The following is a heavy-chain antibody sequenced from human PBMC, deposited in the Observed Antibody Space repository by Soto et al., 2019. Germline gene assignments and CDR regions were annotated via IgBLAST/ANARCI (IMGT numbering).Heavy chain of an antibody. Sequence: PSETLSLPCFVSNYSISGGYYWGWIRQPPGKGLEWIGSIFRSGSTHYSPSLRGRVTIFVDMSKNQFSLKLTSVTAADTAVYYCARARGSNSPNWFDPWGQGTLVTVSS. CDR1: NYSISGGYY. CDR2: IFRSGST. D-gene: IGHD5-12*01. CDR3: ARARGSNSPNWFDP. V-gene: IGHV4-38-2*01. J-gene: IGHJ5*02.